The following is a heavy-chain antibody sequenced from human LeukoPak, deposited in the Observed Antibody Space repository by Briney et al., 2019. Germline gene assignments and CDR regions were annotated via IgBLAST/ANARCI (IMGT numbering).Heavy chain of an antibody. J-gene: IGHJ4*02. CDR3: ARFRPSYTGTYPTPDY. CDR1: GGSMSNYY. D-gene: IGHD1-7*01. Sequence: SETLSLTCTVSGGSMSNYYWSWIRQPPEKGLEWIGDVFYSGTTSYNPSLRSRVTISIDTSKNQFSLSLTSVTAADTAVFYCARFRPSYTGTYPTPDYWGQGILVTVSS. V-gene: IGHV4-59*01. CDR2: VFYSGTT.